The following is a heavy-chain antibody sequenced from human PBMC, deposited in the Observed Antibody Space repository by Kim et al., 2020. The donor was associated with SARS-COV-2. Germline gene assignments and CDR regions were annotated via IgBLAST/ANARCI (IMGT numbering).Heavy chain of an antibody. D-gene: IGHD3-22*01. CDR2: ISGGGSTI. Sequence: GGSLRLSCAASGFTFSSYAMSWVRQAPGKGLEWVSAISGGGSTIKYADSVKGRFTISRDNSKNTLHLQMNSLRAEDTAVYYCAKYNMIVVDSYFDSWGQG. CDR3: AKYNMIVVDSYFDS. CDR1: GFTFSSYA. V-gene: IGHV3-23*01. J-gene: IGHJ4*02.